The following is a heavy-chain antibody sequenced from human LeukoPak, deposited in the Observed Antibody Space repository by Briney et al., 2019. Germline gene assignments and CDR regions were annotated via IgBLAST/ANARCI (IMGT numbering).Heavy chain of an antibody. V-gene: IGHV3-53*01. J-gene: IGHJ3*02. CDR2: IYSGGNT. Sequence: GGSLRLSCAASGFSVSSNYMSWVRQAPGKGLEWVSIIYSGGNTFYADSVKGRFTISRDNSKNTLYLQMNSLRAEDTAVYYCARGGSYLSAFDIWGQGTMTVSS. CDR1: GFSVSSNY. D-gene: IGHD1-26*01. CDR3: ARGGSYLSAFDI.